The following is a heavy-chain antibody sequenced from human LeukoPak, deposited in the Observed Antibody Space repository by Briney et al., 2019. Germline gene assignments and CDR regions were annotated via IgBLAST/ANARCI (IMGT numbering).Heavy chain of an antibody. V-gene: IGHV3-23*01. Sequence: GGSLRLSSAPSGFTFGTYAMSCVRETPGKGLGWGSAISGSGGSTSYADSVKGRFTISRDNSKNTLYLQMNSLRAEDTAVYYCAKDTPCSGGSCYPHYWGQGTLVTVSS. CDR1: GFTFGTYA. CDR2: ISGSGGST. CDR3: AKDTPCSGGSCYPHY. J-gene: IGHJ4*02. D-gene: IGHD2-15*01.